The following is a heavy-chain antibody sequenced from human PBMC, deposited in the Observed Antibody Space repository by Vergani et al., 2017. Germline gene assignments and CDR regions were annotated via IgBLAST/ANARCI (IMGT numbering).Heavy chain of an antibody. J-gene: IGHJ4*02. CDR3: ARQYSYGLGRVDY. CDR2: IYYSGST. D-gene: IGHD5-18*01. CDR1: GGSISSSSYY. Sequence: QLQLQESGPGLVKPSETLSLTCTVSGGSISSSSYYWGWIRQPPGKGLEWIGSIYYSGSTYYNPSLKSRVTISVDTSKNQFSLKLSSVTAADTAVYYCARQYSYGLGRVDYWGQGTLVTVSS. V-gene: IGHV4-39*01.